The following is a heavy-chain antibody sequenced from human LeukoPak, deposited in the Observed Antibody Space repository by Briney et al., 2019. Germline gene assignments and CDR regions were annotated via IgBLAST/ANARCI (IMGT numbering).Heavy chain of an antibody. CDR2: IKQDGSEK. Sequence: GGSLRLSCAASAFTFSSYSMSWVRQAPGKGLEWVASIKQDGSEKYYVDSVKGRFTISRDNAKNSLYLQMNSLRAEDTAVYYCARGHSSSPNWFDPWGQGTLVTVSS. D-gene: IGHD6-13*01. CDR1: AFTFSSYS. CDR3: ARGHSSSPNWFDP. V-gene: IGHV3-7*04. J-gene: IGHJ5*02.